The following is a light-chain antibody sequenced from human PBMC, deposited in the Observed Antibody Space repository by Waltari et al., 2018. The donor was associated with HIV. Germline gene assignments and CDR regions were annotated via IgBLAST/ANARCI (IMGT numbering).Light chain of an antibody. V-gene: IGLV1-40*01. CDR1: SSNVGAHYG. CDR2: ANT. J-gene: IGLJ2*01. Sequence: QSVLTQPPSVSGAQGQRVTISCTGSSSNVGAHYGVHWYRQHPRTAAKLRIDANTTRPSGVPDRFSGSRSGTSASLAITVLQAEDEAGYYCQSYDSSLSRSIFGGGTKLTVL. CDR3: QSYDSSLSRSI.